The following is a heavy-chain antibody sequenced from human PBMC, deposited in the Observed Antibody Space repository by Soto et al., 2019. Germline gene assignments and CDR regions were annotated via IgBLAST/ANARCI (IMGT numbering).Heavy chain of an antibody. CDR1: GGTFSSYA. CDR3: ARGGYGWGAVSCFDY. CDR2: IIPIFGTA. D-gene: IGHD3-10*01. V-gene: IGHV1-69*12. J-gene: IGHJ4*02. Sequence: QVQLVQSGAEVKKPGSSVKVSCKASGGTFSSYAISWVRQAPGQGLEWMGGIIPIFGTANYAQKFQGRVTITAAESTSTAYMGLSSLRSEDTAVYYCARGGYGWGAVSCFDYWGQGTLVTVSS.